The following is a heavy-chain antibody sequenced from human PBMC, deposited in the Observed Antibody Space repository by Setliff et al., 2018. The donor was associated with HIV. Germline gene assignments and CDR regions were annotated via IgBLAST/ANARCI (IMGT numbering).Heavy chain of an antibody. CDR2: IYYSGTT. J-gene: IGHJ4*02. Sequence: SETLSLTCTVSGGSISSYYWSWIRQPPGKGLEWIGYIYYSGTTNYNPSLKSRVTISVDTSKNQFSLKLSSVTAADTAVYYRARHVGYSSSSLDYWGQGTLVTVSS. V-gene: IGHV4-59*08. CDR3: ARHVGYSSSSLDY. D-gene: IGHD6-6*01. CDR1: GGSISSYY.